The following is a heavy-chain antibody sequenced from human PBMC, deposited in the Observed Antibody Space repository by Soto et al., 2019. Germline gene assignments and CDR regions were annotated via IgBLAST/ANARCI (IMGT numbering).Heavy chain of an antibody. V-gene: IGHV4-4*07. CDR3: ERTVGAAYYFDF. CDR2: IWTSGST. Sequence: QVQLQESGPGLVKPSETLSLTCNVSGDSMSKYYWSWVRQPAGKGLEWIGRIWTSGSTNYNPSLKSRVTMSIDTSNKHFSLDLKSVTAADTAVYYCERTVGAAYYFDFWGQGVLVTVSS. J-gene: IGHJ4*02. D-gene: IGHD3-16*01. CDR1: GDSMSKYY.